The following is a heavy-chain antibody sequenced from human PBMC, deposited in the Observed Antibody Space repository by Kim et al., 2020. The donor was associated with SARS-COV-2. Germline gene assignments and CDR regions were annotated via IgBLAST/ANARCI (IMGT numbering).Heavy chain of an antibody. CDR3: AQSGAAPGFYFDY. CDR1: GFTFSSYA. V-gene: IGHV3-23*03. Sequence: GGSLRLSCAASGFTFSSYALRWVPPSPRKSLPWLPFIFSGGSSTYYADSVKGRFTISRDNSKNTMYLQMNSLRAEDMAVYYCAQSGAAPGFYFDYWGQGTLVPVSS. D-gene: IGHD2-15*01. J-gene: IGHJ4*02. CDR2: IFSGGSST.